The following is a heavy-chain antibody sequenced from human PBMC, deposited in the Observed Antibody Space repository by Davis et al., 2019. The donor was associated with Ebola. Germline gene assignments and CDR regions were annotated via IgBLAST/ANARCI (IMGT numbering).Heavy chain of an antibody. CDR2: VNPSGGGT. CDR1: GYTFTNYY. V-gene: IGHV1-46*01. J-gene: IGHJ4*02. Sequence: ASVKVSCKASGYTFTNYYMHWVRQAPGQGLEWMGIVNPSGGGTTYAQNFQGRVTMTRDTSTSTLYMELSSLKAEDTAVYYCARDRGVVVTQNEIDYWGQGTLVTVSS. CDR3: ARDRGVVVTQNEIDY. D-gene: IGHD3-22*01.